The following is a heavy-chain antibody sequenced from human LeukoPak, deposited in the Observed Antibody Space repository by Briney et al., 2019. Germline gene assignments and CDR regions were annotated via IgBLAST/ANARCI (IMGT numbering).Heavy chain of an antibody. CDR3: ADHRADCCAYYFDY. D-gene: IGHD2-15*01. CDR2: ISGRGGST. V-gene: IGHV3-23*01. Sequence: GGSLRLSRAPSRCSFISYVMSWVRPAPRKGLEGVSAISGRGGSTYYADSVKGRFTISGDNSKNTLYLQMNSLRAEDTAVYYCADHRADCCAYYFDYWGQGTLVTVSS. CDR1: RCSFISYV. J-gene: IGHJ4*02.